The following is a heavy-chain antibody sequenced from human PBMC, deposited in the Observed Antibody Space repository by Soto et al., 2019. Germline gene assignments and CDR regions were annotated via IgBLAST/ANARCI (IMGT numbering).Heavy chain of an antibody. Sequence: SGPTLVNPTQTLTLTCTFSGFSLTSSGVGVGWIRQPPGKALEWLGIIYWDEDKRYSPSLKSRLTITKDTSKNQVVLKMTYMDPVDTATYYCGHSGRYRLLDDWGQGILVTVAS. CDR1: GFSLTSSGVG. D-gene: IGHD3-16*02. CDR2: IYWDEDK. V-gene: IGHV2-5*02. CDR3: GHSGRYRLLDD. J-gene: IGHJ4*01.